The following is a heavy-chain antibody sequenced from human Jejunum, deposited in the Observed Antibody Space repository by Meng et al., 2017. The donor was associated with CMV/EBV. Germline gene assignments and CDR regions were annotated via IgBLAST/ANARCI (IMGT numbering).Heavy chain of an antibody. CDR1: FTSYG. CDR2: ISTYKGYT. V-gene: IGHV1-18*01. D-gene: IGHD2-15*01. Sequence: FTSYGITLVRQAPGQGPEWMGWISTYKGYTNYAQNVQGRVTMTADTSTSTAYMELTSLGSDDTAVYYCARSGSGYCTGDSCYSSFDYWGQGTLVTVSS. J-gene: IGHJ4*02. CDR3: ARSGSGYCTGDSCYSSFDY.